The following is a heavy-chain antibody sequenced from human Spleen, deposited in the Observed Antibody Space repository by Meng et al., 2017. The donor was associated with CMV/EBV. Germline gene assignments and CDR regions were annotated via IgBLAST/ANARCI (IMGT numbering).Heavy chain of an antibody. CDR2: IGIVGDT. D-gene: IGHD3-22*01. CDR1: GVTFSNCG. Sequence: GGSLRLSCAASGVTFSNCGMHWVRQGPGKGLEWVTPIGIVGDTSCPGSGKGRFPNSRDNANDSLYLQMNSLRAEDTAVYYCARVGSYYDSRNYYYGMDVWGQGTTVTVSS. CDR3: ARVGSYYDSRNYYYGMDV. V-gene: IGHV3-13*01. J-gene: IGHJ6*02.